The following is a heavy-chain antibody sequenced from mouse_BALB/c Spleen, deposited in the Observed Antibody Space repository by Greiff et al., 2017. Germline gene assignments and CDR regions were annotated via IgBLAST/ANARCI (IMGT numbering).Heavy chain of an antibody. Sequence: VQGVESGPGLVAPSQSLSITCTVSGFSLTSYGVHWVRQPPGKGLEWLGVIWAGGSTNYNSALMSRLSISKDNSKSQVFLKMNSLQTDDTAMYYCARDGKIRGNWFAYWGQGTLVTVSA. D-gene: IGHD1-1*02. V-gene: IGHV2-9*02. CDR1: GFSLTSYG. J-gene: IGHJ3*01. CDR2: IWAGGST. CDR3: ARDGKIRGNWFAY.